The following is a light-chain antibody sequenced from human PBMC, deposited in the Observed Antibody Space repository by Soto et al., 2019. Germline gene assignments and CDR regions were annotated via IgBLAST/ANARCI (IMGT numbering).Light chain of an antibody. CDR1: RTISSIY. V-gene: IGKV3D-20*02. J-gene: IGKJ5*01. CDR2: GAS. CDR3: QQRSNWPPIT. Sequence: EIVLTQSPGTLSLSPGERATLSCRASRTISSIYLAWYQQKLGQAPRLLIYGASTRATDIPDRFSGSGSGTDFRLTITRLEPEDFAVYYCQQRSNWPPITFGQGTRLEIK.